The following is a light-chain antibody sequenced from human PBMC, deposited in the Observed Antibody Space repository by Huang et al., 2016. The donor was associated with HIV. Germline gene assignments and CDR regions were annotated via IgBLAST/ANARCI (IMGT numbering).Light chain of an antibody. V-gene: IGKV3-11*01. CDR2: DVS. CDR3: QQRSKWPLT. Sequence: EIVLTQSPVTLSLSPGDSVTLTGRASQSIVTYLAWYQQKSGRAPRLLIYDVSNRAAGVPARFSASGSGTDVTLTMASLDPDDFAIYHCQQRSKWPLTFGGGTKVEMK. CDR1: QSIVTY. J-gene: IGKJ4*01.